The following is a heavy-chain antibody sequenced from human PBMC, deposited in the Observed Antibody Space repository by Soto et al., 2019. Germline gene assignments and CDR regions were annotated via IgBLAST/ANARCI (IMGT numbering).Heavy chain of an antibody. CDR2: ISYDGSNK. CDR3: AKELGAERYGMDV. CDR1: GFTFSSYG. D-gene: IGHD3-16*01. J-gene: IGHJ6*02. Sequence: QVQLVESGGGVVQPGRSLRLSCAASGFTFSSYGMHWVRKAPGKGLEWEAVISYDGSNKYYADSVKGRFTISRDNSKNTLYLQMKSLIAEDTAVYYCAKELGAERYGMDVWGQGTTVTVSS. V-gene: IGHV3-30*18.